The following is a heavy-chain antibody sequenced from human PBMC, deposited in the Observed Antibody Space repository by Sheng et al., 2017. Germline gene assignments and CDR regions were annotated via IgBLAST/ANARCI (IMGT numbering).Heavy chain of an antibody. V-gene: IGHV1-69*01. J-gene: IGHJ5*02. Sequence: KESGSSVKVSCKASGGTFSSYAISWVRQAPGQGLEWMGGIIPIFGTANYAQKFQGRVTITADESTSTAYMELSSLRSEDTAVYYCARWGEGSQFPATSNWFDPWGQGTLVTVSS. CDR3: ARWGEGSQFPATSNWFDP. CDR2: IIPIFGTA. CDR1: GGTFSSYA. D-gene: IGHD3-16*01.